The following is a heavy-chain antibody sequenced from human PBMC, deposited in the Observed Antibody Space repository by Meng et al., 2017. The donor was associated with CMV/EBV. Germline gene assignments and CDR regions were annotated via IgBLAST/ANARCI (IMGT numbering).Heavy chain of an antibody. CDR1: GFTFSNAW. CDR3: TRDFEVGATEDY. CDR2: IRSKAYGGTT. Sequence: GESLKISCAASGFTFSNAWMSWVRQAPGKGLEWVGFIRSKAYGGTTEYAASVKGRFTISRDDSKSIAYLQMNSLKTEDTAVYYCTRDFEVGATEDYWGQGTLVTVSS. J-gene: IGHJ4*02. V-gene: IGHV3-49*04. D-gene: IGHD1-26*01.